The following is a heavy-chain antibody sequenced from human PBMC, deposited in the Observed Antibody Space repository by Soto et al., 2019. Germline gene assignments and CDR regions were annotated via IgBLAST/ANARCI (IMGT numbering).Heavy chain of an antibody. J-gene: IGHJ3*02. CDR3: ARSMSPDYGDDNNAFDI. V-gene: IGHV1-69*01. D-gene: IGHD4-17*01. CDR1: GGTFSSYA. CDR2: IIPIFGTA. Sequence: QVQLVQSGAEVKKPGSSVKVSCKASGGTFSSYAISWVRQAPGQGLEWMGGIIPIFGTANYAQKFQGRVTITADESTSTAYMELSSLRSEDTAVYYCARSMSPDYGDDNNAFDIWGQGTIVTVSS.